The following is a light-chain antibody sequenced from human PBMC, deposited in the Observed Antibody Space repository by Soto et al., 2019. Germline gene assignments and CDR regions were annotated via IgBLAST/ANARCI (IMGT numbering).Light chain of an antibody. Sequence: DIQMTQSPPTLPASAGDRVTITCRASQDMSRWLAWYQQKPGKAPEVLIYDASSLERGVPSRFSGSGSGTEFTLTISSLQPDDFATYYCQQYISYSPTFGGGTKVDNK. V-gene: IGKV1-5*01. CDR2: DAS. J-gene: IGKJ4*01. CDR1: QDMSRW. CDR3: QQYISYSPT.